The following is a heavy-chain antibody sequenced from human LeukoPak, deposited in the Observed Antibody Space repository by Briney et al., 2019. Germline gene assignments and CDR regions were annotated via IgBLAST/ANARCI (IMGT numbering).Heavy chain of an antibody. D-gene: IGHD1-26*01. CDR1: GYTLTELS. J-gene: IGHJ4*02. CDR2: INPNTGGT. V-gene: IGHV1-2*04. Sequence: ASVKASCKVSGYTLTELSMHWVRQAPGKGLEWMGWINPNTGGTGYAKKFQAWVTMTRDTSISTVYMELNRLKSDDTAVYYCARWELSGEGRYFDYWGQGTLVTVSS. CDR3: ARWELSGEGRYFDY.